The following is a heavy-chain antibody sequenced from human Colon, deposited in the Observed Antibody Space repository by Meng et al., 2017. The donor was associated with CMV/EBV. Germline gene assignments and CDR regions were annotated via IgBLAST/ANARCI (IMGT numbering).Heavy chain of an antibody. J-gene: IGHJ4*02. V-gene: IGHV1-18*01. Sequence: QVQLVQAEAEVKEPGAAVKVSAKASAYTFTSNGIGWVRQAHGHGLEWMGWISAYNRNTNYAQKLQGRVTMTTDTSTSTAYMELRSLRSDDTDVYYCARDYVWGSYIHRFDYWGQGTLVTVSS. CDR3: ARDYVWGSYIHRFDY. CDR1: AYTFTSNG. D-gene: IGHD3-16*01. CDR2: ISAYNRNT.